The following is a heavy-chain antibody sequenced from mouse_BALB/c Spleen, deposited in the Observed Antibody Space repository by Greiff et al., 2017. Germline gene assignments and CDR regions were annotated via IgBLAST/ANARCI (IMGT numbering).Heavy chain of an antibody. D-gene: IGHD2-4*01. Sequence: DVHLVESGGDLVKPGGSLKLSCAASGFTFSSYGMSWVRQTPDKRLEWVATISSGGSYTYYPDSVKGRFTISRDNAKNTLYLQMSSLKSEDTAMYYCATGAMITTDYWGQGTTLTVSS. CDR1: GFTFSSYG. CDR2: ISSGGSYT. V-gene: IGHV5-6*01. J-gene: IGHJ2*01. CDR3: ATGAMITTDY.